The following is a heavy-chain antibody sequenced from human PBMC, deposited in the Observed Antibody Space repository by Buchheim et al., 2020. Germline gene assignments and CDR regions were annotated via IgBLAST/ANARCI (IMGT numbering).Heavy chain of an antibody. CDR3: ASGQTSIAAAGNEGGY. V-gene: IGHV3-21*01. D-gene: IGHD6-13*01. J-gene: IGHJ4*02. Sequence: EVQLVESGGGLVKPGGSLRLSCAASGFTFSSYSMNWVRQAPGKGLEWVSSISSSSSYIYYADSVKGRFTISRDNAKNSLYLQMNSQRAEDTAVYYCASGQTSIAAAGNEGGYWGQGTL. CDR1: GFTFSSYS. CDR2: ISSSSSYI.